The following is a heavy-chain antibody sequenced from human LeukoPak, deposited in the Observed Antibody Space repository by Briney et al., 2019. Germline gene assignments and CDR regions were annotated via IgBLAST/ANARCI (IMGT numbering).Heavy chain of an antibody. CDR2: IWYDGSNK. J-gene: IGHJ3*02. CDR1: GFTFSSYG. V-gene: IGHV3-33*06. Sequence: GRSLRLSCAASGFTFSSYGMHWVRQAPGKGLEWVAVIWYDGSNKYYADSVKGRFTISRDNSKNTLYLQMNSLRAEDTAVYYCAKDPGRTNDAFDIWGQGTTVTVSS. CDR3: AKDPGRTNDAFDI.